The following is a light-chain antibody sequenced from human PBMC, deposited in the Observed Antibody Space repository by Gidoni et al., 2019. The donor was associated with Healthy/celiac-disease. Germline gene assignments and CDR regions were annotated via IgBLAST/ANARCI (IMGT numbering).Light chain of an antibody. CDR2: GAS. Sequence: GSLALSPGERAYLCCRASQSVSSSYLAWYQQKPRQAPRLLIYGASSRATGIPDMFSGSGSGTDFTHTISRLEPEDFAVYYCLQYGSSPRTFXPXTKVELK. CDR3: LQYGSSPRT. CDR1: QSVSSSY. V-gene: IGKV3-20*01. J-gene: IGKJ1*01.